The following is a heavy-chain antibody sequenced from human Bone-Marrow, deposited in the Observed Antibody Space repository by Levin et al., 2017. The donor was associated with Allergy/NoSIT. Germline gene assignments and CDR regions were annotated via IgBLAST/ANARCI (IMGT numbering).Heavy chain of an antibody. CDR1: GFTFSNYW. Sequence: ESLKISCAASGFTFSNYWMGWVRQAPGKGLECVANIKHDGGEEYYVDSVKGRFTISRDNAKNSLYLQMNSLRAEDTAVYYCARATRGSSTSETWGQGTLVTVSS. D-gene: IGHD6-13*01. J-gene: IGHJ5*02. V-gene: IGHV3-7*01. CDR2: IKHDGGEE. CDR3: ARATRGSSTSET.